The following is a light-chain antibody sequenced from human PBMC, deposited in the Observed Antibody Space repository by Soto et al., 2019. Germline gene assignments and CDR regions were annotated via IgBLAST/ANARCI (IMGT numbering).Light chain of an antibody. Sequence: DTRMTQSPSSLAASVGDRVTITCRASHSISRDLNWYQQKPGKAHKLLIYGASTLESGVPSRFSGSGSGTDFTLTINSLLPEDFATYHCQQSYNSPWTFGQGTRVEIK. CDR3: QQSYNSPWT. J-gene: IGKJ1*01. V-gene: IGKV1-39*01. CDR1: HSISRD. CDR2: GAS.